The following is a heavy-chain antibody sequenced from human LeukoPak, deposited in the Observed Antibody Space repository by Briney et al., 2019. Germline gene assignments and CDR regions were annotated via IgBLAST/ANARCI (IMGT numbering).Heavy chain of an antibody. V-gene: IGHV4-4*07. CDR1: GGSISSYY. CDR3: ASEGVNYDFWSGYYTANYYGMDV. Sequence: PSETLSLTCTVSGGSISSYYWSWIRQPAGKGLEWIGRIYTSGSTNYNPSLKSRVTMSVDTSKNQFSLKLSSVTAADTAVYYCASEGVNYDFWSGYYTANYYGMDVWGQGTTVTVSS. CDR2: IYTSGST. J-gene: IGHJ6*02. D-gene: IGHD3-3*01.